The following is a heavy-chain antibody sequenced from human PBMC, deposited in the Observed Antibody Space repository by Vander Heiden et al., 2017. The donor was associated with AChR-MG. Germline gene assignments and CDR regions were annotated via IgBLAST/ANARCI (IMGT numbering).Heavy chain of an antibody. CDR1: GFTFSSYA. J-gene: IGHJ6*02. CDR2: ISGSGGST. CDR3: AKGGIGEPHYYYYGMDV. D-gene: IGHD3-10*01. V-gene: IGHV3-23*01. Sequence: EVQLLESGGGLVQPGGSLRLSCAASGFTFSSYAMSWVRQAPGKGLEWVSAISGSGGSTYYADSVKGRFTISRDNSKNTLYLQMNSLRAEDTAVYYCAKGGIGEPHYYYYGMDVWGQGTTVTVSS.